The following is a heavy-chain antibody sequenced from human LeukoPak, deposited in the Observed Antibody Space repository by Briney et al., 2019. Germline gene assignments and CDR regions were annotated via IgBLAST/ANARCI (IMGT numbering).Heavy chain of an antibody. CDR2: ISSSGSYI. D-gene: IGHD3-10*01. CDR3: ARKTFYYGNVKGYFDC. CDR1: GFTFSSYS. J-gene: IGHJ4*02. Sequence: GGSLRLSCAASGFTFSSYSINWVRQAPGKGLEWVSSISSSGSYIYYADSVKGRFTISRDNAKNSLYLQMDSLRAEDTAVYYCARKTFYYGNVKGYFDCWGPGTLVTVSS. V-gene: IGHV3-21*06.